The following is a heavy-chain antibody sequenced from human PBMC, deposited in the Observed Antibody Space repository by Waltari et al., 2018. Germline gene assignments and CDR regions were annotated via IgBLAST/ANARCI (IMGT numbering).Heavy chain of an antibody. V-gene: IGHV3-7*03. CDR1: GFTFRTYW. CDR3: ASQIRYNSGWIPFDY. D-gene: IGHD6-19*01. Sequence: EVQLAESGGGLVQPGGSLRLSCEGSGFTFRTYWMSWVRQVPGKGLEWVATIRKDGGVKYYADSVKGRFTISRDNARNSLSLQMYSLRVEDSAIYYCASQIRYNSGWIPFDYWGQGTLVTVSS. CDR2: IRKDGGVK. J-gene: IGHJ4*02.